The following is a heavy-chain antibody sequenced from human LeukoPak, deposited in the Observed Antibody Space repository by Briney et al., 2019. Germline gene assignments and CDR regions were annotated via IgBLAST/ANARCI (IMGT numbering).Heavy chain of an antibody. CDR2: IRSKAYGGTT. J-gene: IGHJ6*03. D-gene: IGHD3-10*01. V-gene: IGHV3-49*04. CDR1: GFTFGDYA. Sequence: GGSLRLSCTASGFTFGDYAMSWVRQAPGKGLEWVGFIRSKAYGGTTEYAASVKGRFTISRDDSKSIAYLQMNSLKTEDTAVYYCTRDEGWDYYGSGRTLRYYYYMDVWGKGTTVTVSS. CDR3: TRDEGWDYYGSGRTLRYYYYMDV.